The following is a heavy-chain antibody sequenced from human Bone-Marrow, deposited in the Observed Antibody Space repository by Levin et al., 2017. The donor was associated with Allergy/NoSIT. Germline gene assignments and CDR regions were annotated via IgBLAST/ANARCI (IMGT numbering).Heavy chain of an antibody. V-gene: IGHV1-69*06. CDR3: AREKGWGDDAFDI. J-gene: IGHJ3*02. Sequence: SVKVSCKASGGTFSSYAISWVRQAPGQGLEWMGGIIPIFGTANYAQKFQGRVTITADKSTSTAYMELSSLRSEDTAVYYCAREKGWGDDAFDIWGQGTMVTVSS. CDR1: GGTFSSYA. CDR2: IIPIFGTA. D-gene: IGHD3-16*01.